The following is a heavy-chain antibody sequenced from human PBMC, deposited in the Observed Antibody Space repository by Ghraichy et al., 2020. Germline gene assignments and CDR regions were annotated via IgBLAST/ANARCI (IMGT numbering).Heavy chain of an antibody. D-gene: IGHD3/OR15-3a*01. CDR2: IWYDARNK. CDR3: ARDPYHFAPSDYFGMDV. J-gene: IGHJ6*02. V-gene: IGHV3-33*01. Sequence: LSLTCAASGFTVTTSGMHWVRQAPGKGLEWVALIWYDARNKDYADSVKGRFTISRDNSRNTVYLDMSSLRPEDTGVYYCARDPYHFAPSDYFGMDVWGQGTTVTVSS. CDR1: GFTVTTSG.